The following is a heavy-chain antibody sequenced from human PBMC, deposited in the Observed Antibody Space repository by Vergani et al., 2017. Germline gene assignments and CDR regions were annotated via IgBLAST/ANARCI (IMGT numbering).Heavy chain of an antibody. V-gene: IGHV4-4*02. D-gene: IGHD2-2*01. CDR1: GGSISSSNW. CDR3: ARVVPAAAIRGINWFDP. CDR2: SYHSGST. Sequence: QVQLQESGPGLVKPSGTLSLTCAVSGGSISSSNWWSWVRQPPGKGLEWIGESYHSGSTNYKLSLERRVTISVDNSKNLFSLKLSSVTAADTAVYYCARVVPAAAIRGINWFDPGGQGTLVTVSS. J-gene: IGHJ5*02.